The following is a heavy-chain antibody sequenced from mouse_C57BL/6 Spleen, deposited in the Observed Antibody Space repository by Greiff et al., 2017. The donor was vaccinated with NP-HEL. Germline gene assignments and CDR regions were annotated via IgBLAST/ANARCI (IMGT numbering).Heavy chain of an antibody. D-gene: IGHD2-4*01. V-gene: IGHV1-26*01. CDR2: INPNNGGT. Sequence: VQLQQSGPELVKPGASVKISCKASGYTFTDYYMNWVKQSHGKSLEWIGDINPNNGGTSYNQKFKGKATLTVDKSSSTAYMELRSLTSEDSAVYYCARFYDYDLRAFDYWGQGTTLTVSS. CDR1: GYTFTDYY. J-gene: IGHJ2*01. CDR3: ARFYDYDLRAFDY.